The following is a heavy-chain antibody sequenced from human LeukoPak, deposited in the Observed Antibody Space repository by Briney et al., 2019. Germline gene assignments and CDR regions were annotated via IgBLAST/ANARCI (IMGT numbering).Heavy chain of an antibody. CDR2: INHSGST. D-gene: IGHD3-16*01. CDR1: GGSFSGYY. J-gene: IGHJ6*04. V-gene: IGHV4-34*01. CDR3: ARIREKGGVDV. Sequence: SETLSLTCAVYGGSFSGYYWSWIRQPPGKGLEWIGEINHSGSTNYNPSLKSRVTISVDTSKNQFSLKLSSVTATDTAVYYCARIREKGGVDVWGKGTTVTISS.